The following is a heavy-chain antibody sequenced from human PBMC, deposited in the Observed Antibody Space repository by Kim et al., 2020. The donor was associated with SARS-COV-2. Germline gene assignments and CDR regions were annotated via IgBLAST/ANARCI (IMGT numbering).Heavy chain of an antibody. D-gene: IGHD2-2*01. CDR3: AARGYCSSTSCYEVGYYYGMDV. Sequence: ASVKVSCKASGYTFTSYYMHWVRQAPGQGLEWMGIINPSGGSTSYAQKFQGRVTMTRDTSTSTVYMELSSLRSEDTAVYYCAARGYCSSTSCYEVGYYYGMDVWGQGTTVTVSS. CDR1: GYTFTSYY. J-gene: IGHJ6*02. CDR2: INPSGGST. V-gene: IGHV1-46*01.